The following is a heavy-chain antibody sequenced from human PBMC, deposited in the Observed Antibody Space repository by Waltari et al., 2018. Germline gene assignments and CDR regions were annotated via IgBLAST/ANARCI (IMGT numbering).Heavy chain of an antibody. Sequence: EVQLVVSGGGSVQPGGSLSLAFPASGRTCCKSWMNWVRQAPGKGLEWGANIKQDGSEKNYVDSVEGRFSISRDNAQNSLYLQMNSLRAEDTAIYYCVTGLTTVTAKDYFDHWGQGALVTVS. CDR1: GRTCCKSW. CDR2: IKQDGSEK. J-gene: IGHJ4*02. V-gene: IGHV3-7*01. CDR3: VTGLTTVTAKDYFDH. D-gene: IGHD4-17*01.